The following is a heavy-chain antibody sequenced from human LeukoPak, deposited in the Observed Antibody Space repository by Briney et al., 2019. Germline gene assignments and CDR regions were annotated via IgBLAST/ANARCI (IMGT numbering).Heavy chain of an antibody. CDR2: IKQDGSEK. Sequence: GGSLRLSCAASGFTFSSYWMSWVRQAPGKGLEWVANIKQDGSEKYYVDSVKGRFTISRDNAKNSLYLQMNSLRAEDTAVYYCARDFEGYGSGNYYFDYWGQGTLVTVSS. CDR1: GFTFSSYW. V-gene: IGHV3-7*01. D-gene: IGHD3-10*01. CDR3: ARDFEGYGSGNYYFDY. J-gene: IGHJ4*02.